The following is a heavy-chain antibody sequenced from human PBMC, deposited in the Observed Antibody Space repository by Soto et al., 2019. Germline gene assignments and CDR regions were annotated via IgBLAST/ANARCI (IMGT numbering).Heavy chain of an antibody. J-gene: IGHJ4*02. V-gene: IGHV4-34*01. CDR3: ARGRISIVVVITHRYFDS. D-gene: IGHD3-22*01. Sequence: QVQLQQCAAGLLKPSETLSLTWAVHGGSFSGYYWCWIRQPPGKGLERNGDINNNGSTNYTTSLKSRFTISVDTPKNQLCLKMSSVIAADTAVYYCARGRISIVVVITHRYFDSWGQGTMVTVSS. CDR2: INNNGST. CDR1: GGSFSGYY.